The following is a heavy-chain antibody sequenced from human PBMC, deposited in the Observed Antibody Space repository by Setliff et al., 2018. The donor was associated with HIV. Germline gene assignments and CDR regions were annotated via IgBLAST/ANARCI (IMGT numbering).Heavy chain of an antibody. CDR1: GGSFSGFY. CDR2: IYYSGST. J-gene: IGHJ4*02. CDR3: AAASSWDPLLDY. D-gene: IGHD6-13*01. V-gene: IGHV4-34*01. Sequence: SETLSLTCAVYGGSFSGFYWSWIRQAPGKGLEWIGYIYYSGSTNYNPSLKSRVTISVDTSMDQFSLKLNSVTAADTAVYYCAAASSWDPLLDYWGQGTLVTVSS.